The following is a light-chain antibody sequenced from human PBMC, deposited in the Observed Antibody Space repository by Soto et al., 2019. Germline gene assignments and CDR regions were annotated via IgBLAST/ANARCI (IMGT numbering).Light chain of an antibody. CDR1: QSVSGSY. Sequence: EIVLTQSPGTLSFSPGERAALSFRASQSVSGSYVAWYQQKPGQAPRLLIYGASNRATGIPDRFSGSGSGTDFTLTITRLEPEDFAVYSCQQYGRSPFTFGPGTKVDIK. CDR3: QQYGRSPFT. CDR2: GAS. J-gene: IGKJ3*01. V-gene: IGKV3-20*01.